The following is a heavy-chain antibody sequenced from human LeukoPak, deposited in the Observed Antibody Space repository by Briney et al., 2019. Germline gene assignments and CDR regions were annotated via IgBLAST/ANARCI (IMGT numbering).Heavy chain of an antibody. CDR2: MSGSGGRT. CDR3: AKWGCSGGSCYPFDY. Sequence: GGSLRLSCAASGFTFNTYAMSWVRQAPGKGLEWVSAMSGSGGRTYYADSVKGRFTISRDNSKNTLYLQMNSLRAEDTAVYYCAKWGCSGGSCYPFDYWGQGTLVTVSS. D-gene: IGHD2-15*01. CDR1: GFTFNTYA. V-gene: IGHV3-23*01. J-gene: IGHJ4*02.